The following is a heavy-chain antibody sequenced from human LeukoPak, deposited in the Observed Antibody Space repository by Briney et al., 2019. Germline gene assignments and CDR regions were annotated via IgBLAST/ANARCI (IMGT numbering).Heavy chain of an antibody. CDR3: ARNGGYEGRPIDY. V-gene: IGHV3-48*01. CDR2: ISSSSSTI. J-gene: IGHJ4*02. CDR1: GFTFSSYS. D-gene: IGHD5-12*01. Sequence: PGGSLRLSCAASGFTFSSYSMNWVRQAPGKGLEWVSYISSSSSTIYYADSVKGRFTISRDNAKNSLYLQMNSLRAEDTAVYYCARNGGYEGRPIDYWGQGTLVTVSS.